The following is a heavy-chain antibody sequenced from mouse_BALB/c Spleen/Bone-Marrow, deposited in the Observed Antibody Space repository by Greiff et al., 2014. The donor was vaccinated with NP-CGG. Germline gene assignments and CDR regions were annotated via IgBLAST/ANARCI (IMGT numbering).Heavy chain of an antibody. D-gene: IGHD2-2*01. V-gene: IGHV1-15*01. CDR3: TREGIYFGYDVPMDY. CDR1: GYKFTDYE. CDR2: IDPETGGT. J-gene: IGHJ4*01. Sequence: LQESGAELVRPGASVTLSCKASGYKFTDYEMHWVKQTPVHGLEWIGSIDPETGGTAYNQNFKGKATLTAGRSSTTAYMELRSLTSEDSAVYYCTREGIYFGYDVPMDYWGQGTSVTVSS.